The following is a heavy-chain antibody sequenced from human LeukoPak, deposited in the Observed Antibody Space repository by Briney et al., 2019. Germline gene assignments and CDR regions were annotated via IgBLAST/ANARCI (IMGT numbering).Heavy chain of an antibody. D-gene: IGHD3-22*01. CDR1: GFTFSDYY. CDR3: ARSPYDSSGPSHFDY. V-gene: IGHV3-11*01. Sequence: GGSLRLSCAASGFTFSDYYMSWIRQAPGKGLERVSYISSSGSTIYYADSVKGRFTISRDNAKNSLYLQMNSLRAEDTAVYYCARSPYDSSGPSHFDYWGQGTLVTVSS. J-gene: IGHJ4*02. CDR2: ISSSGSTI.